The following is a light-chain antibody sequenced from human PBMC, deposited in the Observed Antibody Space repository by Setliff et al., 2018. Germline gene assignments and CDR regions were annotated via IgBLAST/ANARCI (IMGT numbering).Light chain of an antibody. J-gene: IGKJ1*01. CDR3: QQYYTTPQT. CDR2: WAS. V-gene: IGKV4-1*01. CDR1: QSVLYSSDNQNY. Sequence: DIVMTQSPDSLAVSLGERATINCKSSQSVLYSSDNQNYLAWYQQKPGQPPNPLIAWASVREPGVPDRFSGSGSGTDFTLTISSLQAEDVAVYYCQQYYTTPQTFGQGTKVDIK.